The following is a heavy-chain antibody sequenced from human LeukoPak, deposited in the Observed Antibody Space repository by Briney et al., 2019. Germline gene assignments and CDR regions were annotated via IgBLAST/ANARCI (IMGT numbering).Heavy chain of an antibody. D-gene: IGHD3-10*01. Sequence: QAGGSLRLSCAASGFTFSSYGMHWVRQAPGKGLEWVAVISYDGSNKYYADSVKGRFTISRDNSKNTLYLQMNSLRAEDTAVYYCAKGGTSGSYLPNNHSDYWGQGTLVTVSS. CDR1: GFTFSSYG. CDR3: AKGGTSGSYLPNNHSDY. CDR2: ISYDGSNK. J-gene: IGHJ4*02. V-gene: IGHV3-30*18.